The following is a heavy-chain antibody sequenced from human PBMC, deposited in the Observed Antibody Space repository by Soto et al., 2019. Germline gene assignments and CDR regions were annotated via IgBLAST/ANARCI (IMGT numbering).Heavy chain of an antibody. CDR3: ARSSGWYSPEYFPH. D-gene: IGHD6-19*01. CDR1: GFTFSSYG. J-gene: IGHJ1*01. Sequence: PGGSLRLSCAASGFTFSSYGMHWVRQAPGKGLEWVAVIWYDGSNKYYADSVKGRFTISRDNSKNTLYLQMNSLRAEDTAVYYCARSSGWYSPEYFPHWGQGTLVTVSS. V-gene: IGHV3-33*01. CDR2: IWYDGSNK.